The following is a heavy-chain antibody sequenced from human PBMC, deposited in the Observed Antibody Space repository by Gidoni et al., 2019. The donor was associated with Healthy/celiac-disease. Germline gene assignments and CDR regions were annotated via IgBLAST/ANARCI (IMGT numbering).Heavy chain of an antibody. CDR1: GGDISSGRYY. CDR2: IYTSGGT. D-gene: IGHD3-22*01. Sequence: QVQLQESGPGLGKPSQTLYLTCTVSGGDISSGRYYWSWIRQPAGKGLEWIGRIYTSGGTNYNPSLKSRVTISVDTSKNQFSLKLSSVTAADTAVYYCARVDSSGYYAAFDIWGQGTMVTVSS. V-gene: IGHV4-61*02. CDR3: ARVDSSGYYAAFDI. J-gene: IGHJ3*02.